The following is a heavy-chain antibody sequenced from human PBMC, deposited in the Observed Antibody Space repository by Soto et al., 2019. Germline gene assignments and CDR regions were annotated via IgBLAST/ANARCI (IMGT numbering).Heavy chain of an antibody. J-gene: IGHJ4*02. CDR2: ISDGDGDT. CDR3: AKGRTCFDF. CDR1: GFTFSDYA. Sequence: PGGSLRLSCAASGFTFSDYAMTWVRQAPGKGLEWVSGISDGDGDTHYAGSVRGRFVISRDNSKNTLFLEMNSLRAEDAAVYYCAKGRTCFDFWGQGSLVTVSS. V-gene: IGHV3-23*01.